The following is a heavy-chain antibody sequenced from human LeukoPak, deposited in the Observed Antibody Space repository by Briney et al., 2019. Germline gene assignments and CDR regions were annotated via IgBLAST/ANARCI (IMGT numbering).Heavy chain of an antibody. CDR2: ISYDGSNE. Sequence: PGGSLRLSCAVSGFTFSSYSMHWVRQAPGKGLEWVAVISYDGSNEYYADSVKGRFTISRDNSKNTLYLQMNSLRAEDTAVYYCARDRSDYSIKYYYYYGMDVWGQGTTVTVSS. J-gene: IGHJ6*02. V-gene: IGHV3-30-3*01. CDR3: ARDRSDYSIKYYYYYGMDV. D-gene: IGHD3-16*01. CDR1: GFTFSSYS.